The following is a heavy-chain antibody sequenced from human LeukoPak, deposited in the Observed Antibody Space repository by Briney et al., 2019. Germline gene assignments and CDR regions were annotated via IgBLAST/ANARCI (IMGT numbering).Heavy chain of an antibody. D-gene: IGHD2/OR15-2a*01. CDR3: AKDSAKKYDDY. J-gene: IGHJ4*02. CDR1: GLTFSSYA. V-gene: IGHV3-23*01. CDR2: ISGSGETT. Sequence: PGGSLRLSCGASGLTFSSYAMTWVRQDPGKGLEWVSGISGSGETTYYADSVKGRVTISRDNSKNTLYLQMNSLTAEDTAVYYCAKDSAKKYDDYWGQGTLVTVSS.